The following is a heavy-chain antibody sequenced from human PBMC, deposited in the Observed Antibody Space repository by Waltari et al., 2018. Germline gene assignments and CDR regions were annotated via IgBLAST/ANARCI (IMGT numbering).Heavy chain of an antibody. CDR2: IFYTETT. D-gene: IGHD6-19*01. CDR3: ARIAAGEQWLFTFDP. V-gene: IGHV4-31*03. Sequence: QVQLQESGPGLVQPSQTLSLTCTVSGDSITSGPFYWSWLRQFPGKGLEWVGYIFYTETTHYNPSVKSRLSMSVDTSKNQFSLRVNSVTAADTAVYYCARIAAGEQWLFTFDPWGHGTLVTVSS. J-gene: IGHJ5*02. CDR1: GDSITSGPFY.